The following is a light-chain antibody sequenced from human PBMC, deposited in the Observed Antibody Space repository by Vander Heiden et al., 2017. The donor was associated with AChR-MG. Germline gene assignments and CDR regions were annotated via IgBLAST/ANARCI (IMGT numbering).Light chain of an antibody. CDR1: QSVSSRY. CDR2: AAS. Sequence: ESVLTQSPGTLSLSPGERATFSCRASQSVSSRYLAWYQQKPGQAPRLLIYAASSRATGIPDRFSGSGSGTDFTLTISRLEPEDFAVYYCQQYGSSPPSYTFGQGTRLEIK. V-gene: IGKV3-20*01. CDR3: QQYGSSPPSYT. J-gene: IGKJ2*01.